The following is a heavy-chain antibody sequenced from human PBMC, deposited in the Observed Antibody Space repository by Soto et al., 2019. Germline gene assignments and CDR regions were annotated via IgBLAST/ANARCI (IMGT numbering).Heavy chain of an antibody. CDR2: INHSGST. Sequence: PSETLSLTCAVYGGSFSGYYWSWIRQAPGRGLEWIGEINHSGSTNYNPSLKSRVSISADTSKNQLPLKLTSVTAADTAVYYCARARSYDYVWWSQAYYFDYWGQGTLVTVSS. J-gene: IGHJ4*02. V-gene: IGHV4-34*01. CDR3: ARARSYDYVWWSQAYYFDY. CDR1: GGSFSGYY. D-gene: IGHD3-16*01.